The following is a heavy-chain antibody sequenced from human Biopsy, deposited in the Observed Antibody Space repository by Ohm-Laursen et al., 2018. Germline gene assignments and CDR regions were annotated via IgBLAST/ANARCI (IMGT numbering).Heavy chain of an antibody. J-gene: IGHJ3*01. CDR1: GGDINNYY. CDR2: IYPGGRT. D-gene: IGHD3-22*01. V-gene: IGHV4-4*07. CDR3: ASVVLGPTNDAFDL. Sequence: SETLSLTCNVSGGDINNYYWSWIRQPAGQGLEWIGRIYPGGRTNYNPSLKSRVTMSVETSKKQLSLRLRSVTAADTAMYYCASVVLGPTNDAFDLWGQGTMVVVSS.